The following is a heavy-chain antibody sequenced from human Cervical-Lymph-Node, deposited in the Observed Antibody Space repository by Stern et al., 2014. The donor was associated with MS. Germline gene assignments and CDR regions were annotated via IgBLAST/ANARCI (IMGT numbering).Heavy chain of an antibody. CDR3: ARTTLEDWYFDL. D-gene: IGHD4-23*01. CDR2: IDWDDEK. V-gene: IGHV2-70*13. J-gene: IGHJ2*01. Sequence: QVTLKESGPALVEPTQTVTLTCTLSGFSLSTSGMCVSWICQPPGKALEWLGLIDWDDEKYYSTSLKTRLTISKDTSNHQVVLTMTNMDPVDTATYYCARTTLEDWYFDLWGRGTLVTVSS. CDR1: GFSLSTSGMC.